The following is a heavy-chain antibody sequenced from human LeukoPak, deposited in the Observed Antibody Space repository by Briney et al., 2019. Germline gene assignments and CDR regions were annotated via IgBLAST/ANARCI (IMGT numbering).Heavy chain of an antibody. D-gene: IGHD6-25*01. CDR3: ARFHFGKAALDY. Sequence: PSETLSLTCTVSGGSISSSSYYWGWIRQPPGKGLEWIGSIYYSGSTYYNPSLKSRVTIPVDTSKNQFSLKLSSVTAADTAVYYCARFHFGKAALDYWGQGTLVTVSS. CDR1: GGSISSSSYY. V-gene: IGHV4-39*07. CDR2: IYYSGST. J-gene: IGHJ4*02.